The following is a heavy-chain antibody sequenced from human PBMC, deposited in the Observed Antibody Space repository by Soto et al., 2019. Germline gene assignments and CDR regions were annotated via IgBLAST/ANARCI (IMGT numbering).Heavy chain of an antibody. D-gene: IGHD3-22*01. CDR3: ARAPITMIVVGTGIDY. Sequence: SETLSLTCTVSGGSVSSGSYYWSWIRQPPGKGLEWIGYIYYSGSTNYNPSLKSRVTISVDTSKNQFSLKLSSVTAADTAVYYCARAPITMIVVGTGIDYRGQGTLVTVSS. V-gene: IGHV4-61*01. J-gene: IGHJ4*02. CDR2: IYYSGST. CDR1: GGSVSSGSYY.